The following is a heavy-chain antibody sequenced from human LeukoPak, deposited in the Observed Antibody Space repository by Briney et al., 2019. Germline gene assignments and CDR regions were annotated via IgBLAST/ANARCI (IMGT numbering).Heavy chain of an antibody. D-gene: IGHD3-22*01. J-gene: IGHJ4*02. V-gene: IGHV3-23*01. CDR2: ISGGGDAT. CDR3: AKGTYYFESSVYDHFDY. Sequence: PGGSLRLSCAASGFTFNTYAMSWVRQAPGKGLEWVSTISGGGDATYYADSVKGRFTISRDNSKNTLYLQMNSLRAEDTAIYYCAKGTYYFESSVYDHFDYWGQGTLVTVSS. CDR1: GFTFNTYA.